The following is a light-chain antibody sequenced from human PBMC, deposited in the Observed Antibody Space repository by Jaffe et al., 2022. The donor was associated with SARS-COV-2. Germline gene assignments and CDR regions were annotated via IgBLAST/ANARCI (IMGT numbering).Light chain of an antibody. CDR3: QSADRNRTWI. V-gene: IGLV3-25*03. J-gene: IGLJ2*01. CDR2: KDT. CDR1: ALPHQF. Sequence: SDELTQPPSVSVSPGQTARITCSGDALPHQFGYWYQQKSGQAPVLVIYKDTERPSGIPERFSGSSSGTSVTLTISGVQAEDEADYHCQSADRNRTWIFGGGTKLTVV.